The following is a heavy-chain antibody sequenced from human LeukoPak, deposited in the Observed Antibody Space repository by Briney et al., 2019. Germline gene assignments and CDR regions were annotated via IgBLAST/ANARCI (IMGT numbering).Heavy chain of an antibody. Sequence: NASETLSLTCAVYGGSFSGYYWSWIRQPPGKGLEWIGEINHSGSTNYNPSLKSRVTISVDTSKNQFSLKLSSVTAADTAVYYCARWSGDYGDETLEYFQHWGQGTLVTVSS. J-gene: IGHJ1*01. CDR2: INHSGST. V-gene: IGHV4-34*01. CDR1: GGSFSGYY. CDR3: ARWSGDYGDETLEYFQH. D-gene: IGHD4-17*01.